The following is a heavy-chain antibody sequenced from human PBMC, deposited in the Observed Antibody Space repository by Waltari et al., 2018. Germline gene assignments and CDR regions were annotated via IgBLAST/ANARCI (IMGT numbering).Heavy chain of an antibody. V-gene: IGHV3-33*01. J-gene: IGHJ4*02. CDR1: GFPFSSYG. Sequence: QVQLVESGGGVVQPGRSLRLSCAASGFPFSSYGMHWVRQAQAKGLEWVAVIWYDGSNKYYADSVKGRFTISRDNSKNTLYLQMNSLRAEDTAVYYCAREALYCTNGVCYFGYYFDYWGQGTLVTVSS. CDR2: IWYDGSNK. D-gene: IGHD2-8*01. CDR3: AREALYCTNGVCYFGYYFDY.